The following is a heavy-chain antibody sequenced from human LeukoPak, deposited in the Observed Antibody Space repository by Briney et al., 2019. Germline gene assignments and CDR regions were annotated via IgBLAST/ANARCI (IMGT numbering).Heavy chain of an antibody. V-gene: IGHV3-20*01. CDR2: INWNGGST. J-gene: IGHJ4*02. D-gene: IGHD6-19*01. CDR3: ASLSYSSGWSGV. Sequence: GGSLRLSCAASGFTFDDYGMSWVRQAPGKGLEWVSGINWNGGSTGYADSGKGRFTISRDNAKNSLYLQMNSLRAEDTALYHCASLSYSSGWSGVWGQGTLVTVSS. CDR1: GFTFDDYG.